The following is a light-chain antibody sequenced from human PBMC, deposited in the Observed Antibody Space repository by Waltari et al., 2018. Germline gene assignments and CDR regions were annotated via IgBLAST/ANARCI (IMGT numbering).Light chain of an antibody. CDR3: SSYAGSNNPVV. Sequence: QSALTQPPSASGSPGQSVTIACTGTSSDVRGYNYVSWYQQHPGKAPKLMIYEVSKRPSGFPDRFSGSKSGNTASLTVSGLQAEDEADYYCSSYAGSNNPVVFGGGTKLTVL. CDR1: SSDVRGYNY. J-gene: IGLJ2*01. V-gene: IGLV2-8*01. CDR2: EVS.